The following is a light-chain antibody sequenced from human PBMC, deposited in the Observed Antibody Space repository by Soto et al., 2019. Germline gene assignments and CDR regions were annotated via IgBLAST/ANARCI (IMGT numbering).Light chain of an antibody. J-gene: IGKJ4*01. CDR1: QSIRNY. CDR2: DAS. V-gene: IGKV3-11*01. Sequence: EIVLTQSPATLSLSPGETATLSCRASQSIRNYLAWYQQKPGQAPRLLIYDASNRATGIPARFSGSGSGTDFILTISSLEPEDSAVYFCQQRNNWVTFGGGSKVEIK. CDR3: QQRNNWVT.